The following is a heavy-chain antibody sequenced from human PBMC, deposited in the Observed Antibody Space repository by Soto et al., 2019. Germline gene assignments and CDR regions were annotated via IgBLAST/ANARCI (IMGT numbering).Heavy chain of an antibody. CDR2: LIPIFGTA. Sequence: ASVKVSCKASGGTFSSYAISRVRQAPGQGLEWMGGLIPIFGTANYAQKFQGRVTITADESTSTAYMELSSLRSEDTAVYYCARNAPMAPNDYRGQGTLVPVSS. CDR1: GGTFSSYA. CDR3: ARNAPMAPNDY. J-gene: IGHJ4*02. V-gene: IGHV1-69*13.